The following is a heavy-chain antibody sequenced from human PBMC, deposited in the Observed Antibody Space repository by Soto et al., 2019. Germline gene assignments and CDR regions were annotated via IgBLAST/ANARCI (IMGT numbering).Heavy chain of an antibody. J-gene: IGHJ6*02. Sequence: PSETLSLTCAVYGGSFSGYFWSWIRQPPGKGLEWIGDINHSGSTNYNPSLKSRVTISVDTSKNQFSLKLSSVTAADTAVYYCARGNRNYAYYGMDVWGQGTTVTVSS. V-gene: IGHV4-34*01. CDR3: ARGNRNYAYYGMDV. CDR1: GGSFSGYF. CDR2: INHSGST.